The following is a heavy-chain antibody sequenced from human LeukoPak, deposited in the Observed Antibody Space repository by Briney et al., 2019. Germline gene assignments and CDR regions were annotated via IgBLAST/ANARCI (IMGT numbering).Heavy chain of an antibody. Sequence: SVKVSCKASGGTFSSYAISWVRQAPGQGLEWMGRIIPIFGTANYAQKFQGRVTITTDESTSTAYMELSSLRSEDTAVYYCAREYSSGHRGVEYWGQGTLVTVSS. J-gene: IGHJ4*02. D-gene: IGHD6-19*01. CDR2: IIPIFGTA. V-gene: IGHV1-69*05. CDR1: GGTFSSYA. CDR3: AREYSSGHRGVEY.